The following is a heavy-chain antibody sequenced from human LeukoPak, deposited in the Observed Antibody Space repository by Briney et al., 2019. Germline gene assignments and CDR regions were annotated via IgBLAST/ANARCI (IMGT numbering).Heavy chain of an antibody. CDR2: IYTSGGT. J-gene: IGHJ4*02. Sequence: SETLSLACTVSGGSISSGSYYWSWIRQPAGKGLEWIGRIYTSGGTNYNPSLKSRVTISVDTSKNQFSLKLSSVTAADTAVYYCARSITIFGVVTDYFDYWGQGTLVTVSS. D-gene: IGHD3-3*01. V-gene: IGHV4-61*02. CDR3: ARSITIFGVVTDYFDY. CDR1: GGSISSGSYY.